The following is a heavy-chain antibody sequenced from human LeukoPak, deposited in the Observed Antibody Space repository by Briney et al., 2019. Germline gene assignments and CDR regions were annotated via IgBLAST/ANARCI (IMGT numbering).Heavy chain of an antibody. CDR3: ARQPYMLGAYYFDY. V-gene: IGHV4-59*08. CDR1: GGSMSSYY. J-gene: IGHJ4*02. Sequence: SETLSLTCTVSGGSMSSYYWSWIRQPPGEGLEWIGYVFYSGSTKYNPSLKSRVTLSVDTSKNQFSLELGSVTAADTAVYYCARQPYMLGAYYFDYWGQGTLVTVSS. D-gene: IGHD1-26*01. CDR2: VFYSGST.